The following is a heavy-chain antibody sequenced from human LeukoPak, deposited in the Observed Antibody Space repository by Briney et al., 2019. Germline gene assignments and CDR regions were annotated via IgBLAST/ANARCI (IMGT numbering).Heavy chain of an antibody. J-gene: IGHJ4*02. CDR2: INPNSGGT. D-gene: IGHD3-22*01. CDR3: ARQYYYDSSGPPDY. CDR1: GYTFTSYY. V-gene: IGHV1-2*02. Sequence: GASVKVSCKASGYTFTSYYMHWVRQAPGQGLEWMGWINPNSGGTNYAQKFQGRVTMTRDTSISTAYMELSRLRSDDTAVYYCARQYYYDSSGPPDYWGQGTLVTVSS.